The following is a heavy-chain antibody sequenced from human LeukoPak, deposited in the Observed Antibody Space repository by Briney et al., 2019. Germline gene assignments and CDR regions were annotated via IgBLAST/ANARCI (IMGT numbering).Heavy chain of an antibody. CDR2: IIPIFGTA. CDR3: ARDSGISPSFDY. J-gene: IGHJ4*02. D-gene: IGHD3-3*01. CDR1: GGTFTIYA. V-gene: IGHV1-69*06. Sequence: SVKVSSKASGGTFTIYAISWVRQAPGQGREWMGGIIPIFGTANYAQKFQGRVTITADKSTSTAYMELSSLRSEDTAVYYCARDSGISPSFDYWGQGTLVTVSS.